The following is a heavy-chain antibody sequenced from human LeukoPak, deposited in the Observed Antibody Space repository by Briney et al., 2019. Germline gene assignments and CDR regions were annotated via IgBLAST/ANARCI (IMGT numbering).Heavy chain of an antibody. V-gene: IGHV3-30-3*01. J-gene: IGHJ4*02. CDR3: ARDKDIVVVVAAVSPFFDY. D-gene: IGHD2-15*01. Sequence: GRSLRLSCAASGFTFSSYAMHWVRQAPGKGLEWVAVISYDGSNKYYADSVKGRFTISRDNFKNTLYLQMNSLRAEDTAVYYCARDKDIVVVVAAVSPFFDYWGQGTLVTVSS. CDR1: GFTFSSYA. CDR2: ISYDGSNK.